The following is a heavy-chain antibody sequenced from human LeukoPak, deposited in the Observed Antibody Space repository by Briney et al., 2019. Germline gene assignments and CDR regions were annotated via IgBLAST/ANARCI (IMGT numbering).Heavy chain of an antibody. CDR2: ISSSGSTI. J-gene: IGHJ4*02. Sequence: GGSLRLSCAASGFTFSSYEMNWVRQAPGKGLEWVSYISSSGSTIYYADSVKGRFTISRDNSKNTLYLQMNSLRAEDTAVYYCARGRDIVVVVAAPDYWGQGTLVTVSS. CDR3: ARGRDIVVVVAAPDY. CDR1: GFTFSSYE. D-gene: IGHD2-15*01. V-gene: IGHV3-48*03.